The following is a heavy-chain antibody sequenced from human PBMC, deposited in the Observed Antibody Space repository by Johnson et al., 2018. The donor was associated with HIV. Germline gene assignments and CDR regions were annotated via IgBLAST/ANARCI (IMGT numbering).Heavy chain of an antibody. V-gene: IGHV3-43*02. Sequence: VQLVESGGGLVKPGGSLRLSCAASGFTFDDYAMHWVRQAPGKGLEWVSGISWDGGSTYYADSVKGRFTISRDNSKNSLYLQMNSLRTEETALYYCAKDGGGDVRGAFDMWGQGTMVTVSA. D-gene: IGHD2-21*01. CDR3: AKDGGGDVRGAFDM. J-gene: IGHJ3*02. CDR1: GFTFDDYA. CDR2: ISWDGGST.